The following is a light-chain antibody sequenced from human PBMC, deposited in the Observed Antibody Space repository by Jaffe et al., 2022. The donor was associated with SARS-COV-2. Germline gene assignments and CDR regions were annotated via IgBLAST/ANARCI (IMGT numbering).Light chain of an antibody. CDR1: QSVLYSSDNKNY. Sequence: DIVMTQSPDSLAVSLGERATINCKSSQSVLYSSDNKNYLAWYQQKPGQPPKLLISWASTRESGVPDRFSGSGSGADFTLTINSLQAEDVAVYYCQQYYSPPLTFGGGTKVEIQ. CDR2: WAS. CDR3: QQYYSPPLT. V-gene: IGKV4-1*01. J-gene: IGKJ4*01.